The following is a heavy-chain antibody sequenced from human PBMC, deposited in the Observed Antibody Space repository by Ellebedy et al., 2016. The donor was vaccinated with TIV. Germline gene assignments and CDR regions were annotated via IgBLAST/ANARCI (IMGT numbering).Heavy chain of an antibody. J-gene: IGHJ4*02. V-gene: IGHV4-34*01. CDR3: ARGRRSSGSYFYDY. CDR1: GGPFSGYY. D-gene: IGHD1-26*01. CDR2: IDHSGTS. Sequence: MPSETLSLTCAVYGGPFSGYYWSWIRQAPGKGLEWIGEIDHSGTSNYNPSLKSRVTISVDTSKNQFSLKLSSVTAADTAVYYCARGRRSSGSYFYDYWGQGTLVTVSS.